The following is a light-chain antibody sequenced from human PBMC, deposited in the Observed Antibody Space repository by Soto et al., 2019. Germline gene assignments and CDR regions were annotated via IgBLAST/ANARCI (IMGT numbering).Light chain of an antibody. J-gene: IGKJ5*01. V-gene: IGKV3-15*01. Sequence: EIVMTQSPATLSVSPGERATLSCRASQSVSSNLACYQQKPGQAPRLLIYGASTRATGIPARFSGSGSGTEFTLTLSSVQSEDFAVYYCQQYNNWPPITFGQGTRLETK. CDR2: GAS. CDR3: QQYNNWPPIT. CDR1: QSVSSN.